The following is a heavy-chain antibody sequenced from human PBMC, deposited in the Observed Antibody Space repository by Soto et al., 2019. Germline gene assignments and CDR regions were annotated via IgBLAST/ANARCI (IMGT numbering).Heavy chain of an antibody. V-gene: IGHV5-51*01. CDR3: ARRSADGMDV. CDR1: GYRCASYW. Sequence: SLKVSSSGSGYRCASYWIGGVSQTPGKGLEWMGIIYPGDSDTRYGPSFQGQVTISADKSISTAYLQWSRLKASDTAMYYCARRSADGMDVWGKGTTVTVSS. J-gene: IGHJ6*04. CDR2: IYPGDSDT.